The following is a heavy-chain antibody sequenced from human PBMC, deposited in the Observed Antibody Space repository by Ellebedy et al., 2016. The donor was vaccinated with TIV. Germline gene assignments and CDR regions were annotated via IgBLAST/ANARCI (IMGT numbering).Heavy chain of an antibody. D-gene: IGHD6-13*01. J-gene: IGHJ3*02. V-gene: IGHV3-30-3*01. CDR3: ATTGIAAADGAFDI. Sequence: GGSLRLXXAVFGFTFDDYAMHWVRQAPGKGLEWVAVISYDGSNKYYADSVKGRFTISRDNSKNTLYLQMNSLRAEDTAVYYCATTGIAAADGAFDIWGQGTMVTVSS. CDR1: GFTFDDYA. CDR2: ISYDGSNK.